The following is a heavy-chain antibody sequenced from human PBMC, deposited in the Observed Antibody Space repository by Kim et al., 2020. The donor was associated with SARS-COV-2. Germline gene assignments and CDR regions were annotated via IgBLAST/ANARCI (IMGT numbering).Heavy chain of an antibody. CDR3: AKGSGSYYSYFDY. J-gene: IGHJ4*02. D-gene: IGHD3-10*01. V-gene: IGHV3-30*02. Sequence: YAEPVKGRFTSSRDNSKTTLYLQMNSLGAEETAVYYCAKGSGSYYSYFDYWGQGTLVTVSS.